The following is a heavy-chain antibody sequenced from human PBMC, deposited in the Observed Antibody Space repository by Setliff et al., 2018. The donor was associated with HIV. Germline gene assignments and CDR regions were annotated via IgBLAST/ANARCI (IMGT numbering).Heavy chain of an antibody. CDR1: GYSLNGLS. D-gene: IGHD3-16*01. J-gene: IGHJ4*02. CDR3: AAMGGCLGPSSGVAFDY. Sequence: ASVKVSCKVSGYSLNGLSIHWVRQAPGKGLEWMGGFDREEGKRLYAQKLQGRVTWTEDTSTETTYMDLSGLTSDDTAVYYCAAMGGCLGPSSGVAFDYWGQGILVTVSS. CDR2: FDREEGKR. V-gene: IGHV1-24*01.